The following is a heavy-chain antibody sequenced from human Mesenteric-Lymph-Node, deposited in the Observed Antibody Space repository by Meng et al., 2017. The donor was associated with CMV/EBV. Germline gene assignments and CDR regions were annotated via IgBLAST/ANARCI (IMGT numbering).Heavy chain of an antibody. Sequence: GESLKISCAASGFSVSSHYMSWVRQAPGKGLEWVSVIYSGGSTYYADSVKGRFTISRDNSKNTLYPQMNSLRAEDAAVYYCAQGSGYETFDYWGQGTLVTVSS. CDR3: AQGSGYETFDY. J-gene: IGHJ4*02. CDR2: IYSGGST. D-gene: IGHD5-12*01. CDR1: GFSVSSHY. V-gene: IGHV3-66*02.